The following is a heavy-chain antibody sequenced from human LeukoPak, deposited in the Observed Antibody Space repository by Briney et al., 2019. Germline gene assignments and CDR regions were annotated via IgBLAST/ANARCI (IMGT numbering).Heavy chain of an antibody. CDR3: GRVPSTLYDFWSAYFIDY. CDR1: GYTFTSYG. J-gene: IGHJ4*02. Sequence: ASVKVSCKAPGYTFTSYGLSWVRQAPGQGLQWMGWISTYNGHTKSAQKFQGRVTMTTDTSTSTAYMELRSLRSDDTAVYYCGRVPSTLYDFWSAYFIDYWGQGTLVSVSS. CDR2: ISTYNGHT. V-gene: IGHV1-18*01. D-gene: IGHD3-3*01.